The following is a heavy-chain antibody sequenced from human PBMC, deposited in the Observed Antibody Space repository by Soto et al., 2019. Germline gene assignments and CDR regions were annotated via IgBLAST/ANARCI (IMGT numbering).Heavy chain of an antibody. J-gene: IGHJ6*02. V-gene: IGHV3-23*01. Sequence: EVQLLESGGGLVQPGGSPRLSCAASGFTFSSYAMSWVRQAPGKGLEWVSAISGSGGSTYYADSVKGRFTISRDNSKNTLYLQMNSLRAEDTAVYYCAKDGGWLRWVDYYYYGMDVWGQGTTVTVSS. D-gene: IGHD4-17*01. CDR1: GFTFSSYA. CDR3: AKDGGWLRWVDYYYYGMDV. CDR2: ISGSGGST.